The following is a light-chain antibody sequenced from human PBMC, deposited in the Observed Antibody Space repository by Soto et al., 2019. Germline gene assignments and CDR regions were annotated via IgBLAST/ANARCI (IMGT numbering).Light chain of an antibody. V-gene: IGLV1-40*01. Sequence: QSVPTQPPSVSGAPGQRVTISCTGSSSNIGAVFDVHWYQQLPGTAPKLLIYSNTNRPSGVPDRFSGSKSGTSASLAITGLQAEDEADYYCQAYVNGLSASDVVFGGGTKVTVL. CDR1: SSNIGAVFD. CDR3: QAYVNGLSASDVV. CDR2: SNT. J-gene: IGLJ2*01.